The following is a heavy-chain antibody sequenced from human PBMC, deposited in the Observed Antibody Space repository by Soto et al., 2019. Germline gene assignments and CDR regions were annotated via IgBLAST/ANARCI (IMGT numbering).Heavy chain of an antibody. CDR2: ISSSSSYI. J-gene: IGHJ3*02. Sequence: GGSLRLSCAASGFTFSSYSMNWVRQAPGKGLEWVSSISSSSSYIYYADSVKGRFTISRDNAKNSLYLQMNSLRAEDTAVYYCARAVAAMPDAFDIWGQGTMVTVSS. CDR1: GFTFSSYS. CDR3: ARAVAAMPDAFDI. V-gene: IGHV3-21*01. D-gene: IGHD2-2*01.